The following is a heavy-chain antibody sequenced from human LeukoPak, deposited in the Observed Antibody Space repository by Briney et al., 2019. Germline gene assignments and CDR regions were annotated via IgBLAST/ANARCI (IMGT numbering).Heavy chain of an antibody. CDR1: GFTFSSYA. CDR2: ISGSGGST. J-gene: IGHJ4*02. CDR3: AKEARISSTSPPFDY. Sequence: KAGGSLRLSCAASGFTFSSYAMSWVRQAPGEGVEWVSAISGSGGSTYYADSVKGRFTISRDNSKNTLYLQMNSLRAEDTAVYYCAKEARISSTSPPFDYWGQGSLVTVSS. D-gene: IGHD2-2*01. V-gene: IGHV3-23*01.